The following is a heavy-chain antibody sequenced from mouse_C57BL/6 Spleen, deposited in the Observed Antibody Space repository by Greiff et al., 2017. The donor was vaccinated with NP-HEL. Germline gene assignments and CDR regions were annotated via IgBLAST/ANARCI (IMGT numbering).Heavy chain of an antibody. CDR1: GFTFSDYG. V-gene: IGHV5-17*01. CDR2: ISSGSSTI. J-gene: IGHJ4*01. CDR3: ARRYGSSYHYYAMDY. Sequence: EVQLVESGGGLVKPGGSLKLSCAASGFTFSDYGMHWVRQAPEKGLEWVAYISSGSSTIYYADTVKGRFTISRDNAKNTLFLQMTSLRSEDTAMYYCARRYGSSYHYYAMDYWGQGTSVTVSS. D-gene: IGHD1-1*01.